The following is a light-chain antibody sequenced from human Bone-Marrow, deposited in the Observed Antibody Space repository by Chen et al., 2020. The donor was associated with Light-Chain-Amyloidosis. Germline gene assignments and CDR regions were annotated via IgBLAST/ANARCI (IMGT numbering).Light chain of an antibody. Sequence: EIVMTQSPLSLPVTPGEPASISCRSSQSLLHSNGYKYVDWYFQKPGQSPQLLIYMGSTRAAGVRDRCRGEGSGTDFTLKISRVAAEDVGLYYCMQSLQTPFTCGPGTRVD. J-gene: IGKJ3*01. CDR3: MQSLQTPFT. CDR2: MGS. V-gene: IGKV2-28*01. CDR1: QSLLHSNGYKY.